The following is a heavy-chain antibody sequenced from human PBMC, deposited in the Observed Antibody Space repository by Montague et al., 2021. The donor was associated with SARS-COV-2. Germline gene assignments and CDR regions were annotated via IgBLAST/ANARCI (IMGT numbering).Heavy chain of an antibody. Sequence: SETLSLTCTVSGVSVKNYYWSWIRQPPGKGLEWIGYVHYIGKTKSNPSLQNPISISLDASKNQFYLSLTSVTTADAAVCYCARHHISTMYGYSWFDPWGRGNLVTVSS. CDR2: VHYIGKT. D-gene: IGHD1-14*01. CDR3: ARHHISTMYGYSWFDP. J-gene: IGHJ5*02. CDR1: GVSVKNYY. V-gene: IGHV4-59*02.